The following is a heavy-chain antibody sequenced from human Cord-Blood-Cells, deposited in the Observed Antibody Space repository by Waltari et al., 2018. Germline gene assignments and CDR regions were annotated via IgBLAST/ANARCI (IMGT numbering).Heavy chain of an antibody. Sequence: EVQLVESGGGLVQPGRSLRLSCAASGFTFDDYAMHWVRQAPGKGLDWVSGISWNSGSIGYADSVKGRFTISRDNAKNSLYLQMNSLRAEDTALYYCAKGNSSIAARLGYWGQGTLVTVSS. CDR3: AKGNSSIAARLGY. CDR2: ISWNSGSI. V-gene: IGHV3-9*01. CDR1: GFTFDDYA. J-gene: IGHJ4*02. D-gene: IGHD6-6*01.